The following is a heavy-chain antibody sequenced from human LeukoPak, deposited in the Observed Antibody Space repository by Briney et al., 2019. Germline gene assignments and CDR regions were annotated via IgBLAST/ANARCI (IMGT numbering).Heavy chain of an antibody. CDR3: ARHYMITFGGVIVFDY. V-gene: IGHV3-23*01. CDR1: GFTFSNSA. Sequence: PGGSLRLSCAASGFTFSNSAMSWVRQAPGKGLEWVSAISGSGGSTYYADSVKGRFTTSRDNSKNTLYLQMNSLRAEDTAVYYCARHYMITFGGVIVFDYWGQGTLVTVSS. CDR2: ISGSGGST. J-gene: IGHJ4*02. D-gene: IGHD3-16*02.